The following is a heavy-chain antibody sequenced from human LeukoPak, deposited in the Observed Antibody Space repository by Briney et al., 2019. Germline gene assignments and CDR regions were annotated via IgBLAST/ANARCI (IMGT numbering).Heavy chain of an antibody. J-gene: IGHJ6*03. V-gene: IGHV3-7*01. CDR3: ARDQAEAYNSYYYFYMDV. Sequence: PGGSLRLSCAASGFTFSSYWMSWVRQAPGKGLEWVANIKQDGSEKYYVDSVKGRFTISRDNAKNSLYLQMNSLRAEDTAVYYCARDQAEAYNSYYYFYMDVWGKGTTVTVSS. D-gene: IGHD1-14*01. CDR1: GFTFSSYW. CDR2: IKQDGSEK.